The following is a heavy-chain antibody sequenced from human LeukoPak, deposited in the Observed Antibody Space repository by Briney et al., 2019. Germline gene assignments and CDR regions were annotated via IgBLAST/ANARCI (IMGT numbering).Heavy chain of an antibody. CDR3: ARDRVAGIYFDY. CDR1: GYTFTSYA. D-gene: IGHD6-19*01. CDR2: INAGNGNT. V-gene: IGHV1-3*01. J-gene: IGHJ4*02. Sequence: GASVKVSCKASGYTFTSYAMHWVRQAPGQRLEWMGWINAGNGNTKYSQKFQGRVTITRDTSASTAYMELSSLRSEDTAVYYCARDRVAGIYFDYWGQGTLVTASS.